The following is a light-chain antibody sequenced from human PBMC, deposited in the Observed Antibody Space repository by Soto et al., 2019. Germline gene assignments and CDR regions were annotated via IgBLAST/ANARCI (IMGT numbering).Light chain of an antibody. CDR2: DAS. CDR3: QQRSNWPYT. CDR1: QTVSNN. Sequence: IVMTQSPATLSVSPGERATLSCRASQTVSNNLAWYQQKPGQAPRLLIYDASNRATGIPARFSGSGSGTDFTLTISSLEPEDFAVYYCQQRSNWPYTFGQGTRLEIK. V-gene: IGKV3-11*01. J-gene: IGKJ5*01.